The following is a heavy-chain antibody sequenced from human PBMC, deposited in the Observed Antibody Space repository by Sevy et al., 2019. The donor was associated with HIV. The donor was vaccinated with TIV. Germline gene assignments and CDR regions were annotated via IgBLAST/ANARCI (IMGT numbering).Heavy chain of an antibody. V-gene: IGHV3-21*01. D-gene: IGHD3-22*01. J-gene: IGHJ4*02. CDR3: ARDLGADSSGHYPSFDY. CDR1: GFTFSSYS. CDR2: ISSSSSYI. Sequence: GGSLRLSCAASGFTFSSYSMNWVRQAPGKGLEWVSSISSSSSYIYYADSVKGRFTISRDNAKNSLYLQMNSLRAEDTAVYYCARDLGADSSGHYPSFDYRGQGTLVTVSS.